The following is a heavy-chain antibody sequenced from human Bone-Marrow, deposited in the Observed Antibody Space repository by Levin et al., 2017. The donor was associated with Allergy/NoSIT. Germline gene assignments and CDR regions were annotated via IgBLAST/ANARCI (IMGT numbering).Heavy chain of an antibody. Sequence: GGSLRLSCATAGFTFSSYWMFWVRQAPGKGLVWVSEINGDGSSTSYADSVKGRVTISRDNAKNALYLQMNSLRDEDTAVYYCVRAGLPFGMDHWGQGTLVTVSS. J-gene: IGHJ4*02. CDR1: GFTFSSYW. V-gene: IGHV3-74*01. CDR3: VRAGLPFGMDH. D-gene: IGHD1-14*01. CDR2: INGDGSST.